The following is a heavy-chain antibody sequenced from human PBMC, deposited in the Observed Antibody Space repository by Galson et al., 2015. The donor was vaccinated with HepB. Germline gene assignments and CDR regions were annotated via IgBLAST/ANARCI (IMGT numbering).Heavy chain of an antibody. CDR1: GFTFSSYA. Sequence: SLRLSCAASGFTFSSYAMHWVRQAPGKGLEWVAVISYDGSNKYYADSVKGRFTISRDNSKNTLYLQMNSLRAEDTAVYYCARDLTAMPNYYYYYGMDVWGQGTTVTVSS. CDR3: ARDLTAMPNYYYYYGMDV. J-gene: IGHJ6*02. CDR2: ISYDGSNK. D-gene: IGHD5-18*01. V-gene: IGHV3-30-3*01.